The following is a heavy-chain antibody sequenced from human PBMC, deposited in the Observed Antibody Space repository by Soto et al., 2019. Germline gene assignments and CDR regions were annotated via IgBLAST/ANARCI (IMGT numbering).Heavy chain of an antibody. CDR1: GDSVSSNSAA. CDR3: ARVSIIGSYSHFDY. Sequence: SQTLSLTCVISGDSVSSNSAAWNWIRQSPSRGLEWLARTYYTSKWYNDYGVSVKSRITINADTSKNQFSLQLNSVTPEDTAVYYCARVSIIGSYSHFDYWGQGTLVTVSS. D-gene: IGHD1-26*01. J-gene: IGHJ4*01. V-gene: IGHV6-1*01. CDR2: TYYTSKWYN.